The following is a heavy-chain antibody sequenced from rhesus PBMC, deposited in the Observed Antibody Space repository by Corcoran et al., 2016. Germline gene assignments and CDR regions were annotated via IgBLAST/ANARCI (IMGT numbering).Heavy chain of an antibody. CDR3: ARGTNYGLHDAFDF. CDR2: IIPLVGIT. J-gene: IGHJ3*01. Sequence: QVQLVQSGAEVKKPGASVKVSCKASGFTFGSYAINWVRQAPGQGLECMGVIIPLVGITNDAEKFKGRVTITADTSTSPAYMELSSLRSEDTAVYYCARGTNYGLHDAFDFWGQGLRVTVSS. V-gene: IGHV1-198*02. D-gene: IGHD4-17*01. CDR1: GFTFGSYA.